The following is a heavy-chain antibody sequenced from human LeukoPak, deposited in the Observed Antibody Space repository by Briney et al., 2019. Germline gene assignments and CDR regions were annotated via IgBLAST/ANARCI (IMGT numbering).Heavy chain of an antibody. V-gene: IGHV4-39*07. D-gene: IGHD1-20*01. CDR3: ARGGYNWKSPGNRRNWFDP. J-gene: IGHJ5*02. Sequence: SETLSLTCTVSGGSISSSSYYWGWIRQPPGKGLEWIGEINHSGSTNYNPSLKSRVTISVDTSKNQFSLKLSSVTAADTAVYYCARGGYNWKSPGNRRNWFDPWGQGTLVTVSS. CDR1: GGSISSSSYY. CDR2: INHSGST.